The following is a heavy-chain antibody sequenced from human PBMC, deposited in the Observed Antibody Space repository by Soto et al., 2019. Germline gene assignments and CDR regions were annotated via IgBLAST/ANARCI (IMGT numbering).Heavy chain of an antibody. Sequence: QVQLQESGPGLVKPSQTLSLTCTVSGGSISSVGYYWSWIRQHPGKGLEWNGYSYYSGSTYYNPSVKNRLTISVDTSKNQVSLKLSSVPAADTAVDYCARVYGDWYFDYCGQGTLGTVFS. D-gene: IGHD4-17*01. CDR3: ARVYGDWYFDY. CDR2: SYYSGST. J-gene: IGHJ4*02. CDR1: GGSISSVGYY. V-gene: IGHV4-31*03.